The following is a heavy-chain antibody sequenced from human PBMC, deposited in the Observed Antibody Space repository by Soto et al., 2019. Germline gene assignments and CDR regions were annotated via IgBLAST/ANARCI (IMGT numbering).Heavy chain of an antibody. J-gene: IGHJ5*02. V-gene: IGHV1-69*06. CDR3: ACGDIVVVPAAICWFDP. D-gene: IGHD2-2*01. CDR2: IIPIFGTS. CDR1: CGAFSSYA. Sequence: SVDVSLRASCGAFSSYAISCVRQAPGKGLEWMGGIIPIFGTSNYAQKFQGRVTITADKTTSTAYMELSSLRYQDTAVYYCACGDIVVVPAAICWFDPWGQGILVSVSS.